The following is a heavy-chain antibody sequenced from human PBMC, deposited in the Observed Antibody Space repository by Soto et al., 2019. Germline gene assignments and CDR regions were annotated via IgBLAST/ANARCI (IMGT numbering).Heavy chain of an antibody. Sequence: GASVKVSCKASDYIFSNYHINWVRQAPGQGLEWMGSISGNNGNTQYAQMFQGRVTMTTDKSTNTLYMELKSLGSGDTAVYYCAKPADSYEFCSGDDRTANYFDFWGQGSLGTVSA. CDR3: AKPADSYEFCSGDDRTANYFDF. V-gene: IGHV1-18*01. CDR2: ISGNNGNT. CDR1: DYIFSNYH. D-gene: IGHD3-3*01. J-gene: IGHJ4*02.